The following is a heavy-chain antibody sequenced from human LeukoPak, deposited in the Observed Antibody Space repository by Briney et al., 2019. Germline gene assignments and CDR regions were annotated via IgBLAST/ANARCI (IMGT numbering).Heavy chain of an antibody. CDR1: GLTFSTSV. Sequence: PGGSLRPSCAASGLTFSTSVMHWVRQAPGKGLEWVTVISYDGSIKYYADSVKGRFAISRDNSKNTLYLQLNSLRAEDTAVYYCAREGSYGDFDYWGQGTLVTVSS. CDR3: AREGSYGDFDY. D-gene: IGHD4-17*01. J-gene: IGHJ4*02. CDR2: ISYDGSIK. V-gene: IGHV3-30*09.